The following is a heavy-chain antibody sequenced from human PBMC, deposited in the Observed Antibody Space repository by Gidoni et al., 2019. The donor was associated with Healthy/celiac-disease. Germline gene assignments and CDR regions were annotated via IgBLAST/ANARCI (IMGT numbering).Heavy chain of an antibody. J-gene: IGHJ5*02. D-gene: IGHD3-22*01. V-gene: IGHV3-23*01. CDR1: GFTFSSYA. Sequence: EVQLLESGGGLVQPGGSLRLSCAASGFTFSSYAMSWVRQAPGKGLGWVSAISGSGGSTYYADSVKGRFTISRDNSKNTLYLQMNSLRAEDTAVYYCPMGGYYYDSSGYNWFDPWGQGTLVTVSS. CDR3: PMGGYYYDSSGYNWFDP. CDR2: ISGSGGST.